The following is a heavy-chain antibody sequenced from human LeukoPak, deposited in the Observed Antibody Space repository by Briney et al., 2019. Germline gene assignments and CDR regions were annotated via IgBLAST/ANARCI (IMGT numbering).Heavy chain of an antibody. CDR3: ARRPYSSSSHYFDY. CDR2: INWKGGST. D-gene: IGHD6-6*01. J-gene: IGHJ4*02. CDR1: GFTFDDNG. Sequence: GGSLRLSCAASGFTFDDNGMSWVRQAPGKGLEWVSGINWKGGSTAYADSVKGRFTISRDNAKNSLYLEMNSLRAEDTALYHCARRPYSSSSHYFDYWGQGTLVTVSS. V-gene: IGHV3-20*01.